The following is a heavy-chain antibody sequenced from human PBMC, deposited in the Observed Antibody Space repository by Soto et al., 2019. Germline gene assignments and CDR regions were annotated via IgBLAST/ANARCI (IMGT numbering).Heavy chain of an antibody. D-gene: IGHD5-18*01. J-gene: IGHJ4*02. Sequence: SETLSLTCTVSGCSIRSYYWSWIRQPPGKGLEWIGYIYYSGSTDYNPSLKSRVTISVDTSKSQFSLKLRSVTAADTAVYYCARDSYNFDDWGQGILVTVSS. V-gene: IGHV4-59*01. CDR1: GCSIRSYY. CDR2: IYYSGST. CDR3: ARDSYNFDD.